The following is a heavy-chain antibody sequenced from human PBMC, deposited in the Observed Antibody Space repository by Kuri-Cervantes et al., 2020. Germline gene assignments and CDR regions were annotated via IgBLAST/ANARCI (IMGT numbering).Heavy chain of an antibody. V-gene: IGHV4-39*07. D-gene: IGHD1-26*01. CDR3: ARGRGGVVGATYFDY. CDR1: GGSISSSSYY. CDR2: INHSGST. Sequence: ESLKISCTVSGGSISSSSYYWGWIRQPPGKGLEWIGEINHSGSTNYNPSLKSRVTISVDTSKNQFSLKLSSVTAADTAVYYCARGRGGVVGATYFDYWGQGTLVTVSS. J-gene: IGHJ4*02.